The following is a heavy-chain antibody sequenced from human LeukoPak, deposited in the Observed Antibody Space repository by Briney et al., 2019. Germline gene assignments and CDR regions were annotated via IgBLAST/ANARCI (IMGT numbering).Heavy chain of an antibody. CDR2: ISSSSSYI. Sequence: GGSLRLSCAASGFTFSSYAMSWVRQAPGKGLEWVSSISSSSSYIYYADSVKGRFTISRDNAKNSLYLQMNSLRAEDTAVYYCARDPDPRRTFGQLDYWGQGTLVTVSS. V-gene: IGHV3-21*01. J-gene: IGHJ4*02. CDR3: ARDPDPRRTFGQLDY. D-gene: IGHD3/OR15-3a*01. CDR1: GFTFSSYA.